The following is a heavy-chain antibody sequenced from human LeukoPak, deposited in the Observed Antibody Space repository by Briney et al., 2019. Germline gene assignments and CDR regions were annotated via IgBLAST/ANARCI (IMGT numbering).Heavy chain of an antibody. Sequence: GGSLRLSCAASGFTFSSYEMNWVRQAPGKGQEWVSYISSSGSTIYYADSAKGRFTISRDNAKNSLYLQMNSLRAEDTAVYYCARVSSWYIYYYYYMDVWGKGTTVTISS. V-gene: IGHV3-48*03. J-gene: IGHJ6*03. D-gene: IGHD6-13*01. CDR2: ISSSGSTI. CDR3: ARVSSWYIYYYYYMDV. CDR1: GFTFSSYE.